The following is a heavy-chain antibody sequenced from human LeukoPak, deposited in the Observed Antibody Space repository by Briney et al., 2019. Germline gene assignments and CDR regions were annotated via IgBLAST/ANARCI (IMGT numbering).Heavy chain of an antibody. D-gene: IGHD3-22*01. V-gene: IGHV1-18*04. Sequence: ASVKVSCKASGYTFTSYGISWARQAPGQGLEWMGWISAYNGNTKYLQKLQGRVTMTTDTSTTTAYMELRSLRSDDTAVYYCARGTYYYDSSSSKNAFDIWGQGTTVTVSS. CDR2: ISAYNGNT. CDR1: GYTFTSYG. J-gene: IGHJ3*02. CDR3: ARGTYYYDSSSSKNAFDI.